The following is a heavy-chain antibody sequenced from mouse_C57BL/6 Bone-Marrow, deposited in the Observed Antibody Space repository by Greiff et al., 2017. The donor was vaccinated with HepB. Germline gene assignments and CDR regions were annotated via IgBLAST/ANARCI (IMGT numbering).Heavy chain of an antibody. V-gene: IGHV1-69*01. CDR3: ARKRGRGLDFDY. D-gene: IGHD3-3*01. Sequence: VQLQQSGAELVMPGASVKLSCKASGYTFTSYWMHWVQQRPGQGLEWIGEIDPSDSYTNYNQKFKGKSTLTVDKSSSTAYMQLSSLTSEDSAVYYCARKRGRGLDFDYWGQGTTLTVSS. CDR1: GYTFTSYW. CDR2: IDPSDSYT. J-gene: IGHJ2*01.